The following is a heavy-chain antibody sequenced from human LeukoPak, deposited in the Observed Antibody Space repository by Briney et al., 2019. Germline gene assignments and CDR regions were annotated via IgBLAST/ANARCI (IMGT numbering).Heavy chain of an antibody. Sequence: GGSLRLSCAASGFTFSSYSMNWVRQAPGKGLEWVSYISSSSSTIYYADSVKGRFTISRDNSKNTLYLQMNSLRAEDTAVYYCAKLSSYYSLDYWGQGTLVTVSS. CDR1: GFTFSSYS. CDR3: AKLSSYYSLDY. J-gene: IGHJ4*02. CDR2: ISSSSSTI. V-gene: IGHV3-48*01. D-gene: IGHD3-22*01.